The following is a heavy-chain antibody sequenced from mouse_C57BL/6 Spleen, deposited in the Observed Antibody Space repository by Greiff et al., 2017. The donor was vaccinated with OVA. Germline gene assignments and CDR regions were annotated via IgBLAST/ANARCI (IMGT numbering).Heavy chain of an antibody. V-gene: IGHV1-53*01. CDR2: INPSNGGT. Sequence: VQLQQPGTELVKPGASVKLSCKASGYTFTSYWMHWVKQRPGQGLEWIGNINPSNGGTNYNEKFKSKATLTVDKSSSTAYMQLSSLTSEDSAVYYCARSLGYYSNSYYAMDYWGQGTSVTVSS. D-gene: IGHD2-5*01. J-gene: IGHJ4*01. CDR1: GYTFTSYW. CDR3: ARSLGYYSNSYYAMDY.